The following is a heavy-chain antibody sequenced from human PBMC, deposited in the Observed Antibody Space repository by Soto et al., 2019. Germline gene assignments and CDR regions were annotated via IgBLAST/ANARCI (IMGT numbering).Heavy chain of an antibody. D-gene: IGHD1-1*01. V-gene: IGHV3-30*09. J-gene: IGHJ4*02. CDR1: GFSVSAYT. CDR3: ARWEQPLFEY. Sequence: QVQLVESGGGVVQPGRSLRLSCAASGFSVSAYTVHWVRQAPGKGLEWVAVISSDGDHKYYTDSVKGRFAISRDTSTNTVFLQMNSLGPEDTAVYYCARWEQPLFEYWDQGTLVTVSS. CDR2: ISSDGDHK.